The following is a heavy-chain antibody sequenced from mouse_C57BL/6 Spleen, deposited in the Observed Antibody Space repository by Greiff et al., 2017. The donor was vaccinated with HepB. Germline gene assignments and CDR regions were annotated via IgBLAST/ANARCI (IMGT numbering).Heavy chain of an antibody. CDR1: GFSFNTYA. CDR2: IRSKSNNYAT. D-gene: IGHD3-2*02. Sequence: EVQVVESGGGLVQPKGSLKLSCAASGFSFNTYAMNWVRQAPGKGLEWVARIRSKSNNYATYYADSVKDRFTISRDDSESMLYLQMNNLKTEDTAMYYCVRQGSGYVFDYWGQGTTLTVSS. CDR3: VRQGSGYVFDY. V-gene: IGHV10-1*01. J-gene: IGHJ2*01.